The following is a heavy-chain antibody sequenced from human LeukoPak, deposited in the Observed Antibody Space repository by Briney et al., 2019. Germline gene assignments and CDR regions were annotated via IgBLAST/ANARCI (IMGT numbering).Heavy chain of an antibody. D-gene: IGHD6-13*01. CDR2: IYTSGST. Sequence: ETLSLTCIVSGDSISNYYWSWIRQPAGKGLEWIGRIYTSGSTNYNPSLKSRVTMSVDTSKNQFSLKLSSVTAADTAVYYCAREAAAGTFYFDYWGRGTLVTASS. V-gene: IGHV4-4*07. J-gene: IGHJ4*02. CDR3: AREAAAGTFYFDY. CDR1: GDSISNYY.